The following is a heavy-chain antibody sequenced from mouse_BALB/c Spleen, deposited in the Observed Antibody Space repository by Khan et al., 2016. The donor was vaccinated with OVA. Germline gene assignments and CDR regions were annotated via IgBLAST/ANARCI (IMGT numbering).Heavy chain of an antibody. D-gene: IGHD4-1*01. J-gene: IGHJ3*01. Sequence: EVKLMESGGDLVKPGGSLKLSCAASGFIFSSYSMSWVRQTPDKRLEWVATISSGGDYNYYPDNVKGRFTISRDNAKNTLYLQMSSLKSEDTAMYYCASHLTGSFAYWGQGTLVTVSA. V-gene: IGHV5-6*01. CDR1: GFIFSSYS. CDR3: ASHLTGSFAY. CDR2: ISSGGDYN.